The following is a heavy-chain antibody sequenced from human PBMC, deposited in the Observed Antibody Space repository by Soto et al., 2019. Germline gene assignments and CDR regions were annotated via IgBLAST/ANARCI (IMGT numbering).Heavy chain of an antibody. CDR1: GFSFSNAW. J-gene: IGHJ6*02. Sequence: EVQLVESGGGLVKPGGSLRLSCAASGFSFSNAWMSWVRQLPGKGLEWVGHIKSKTDGGTADYAAPVKGRFTISRDDSKNTLYLQMNSLKTEDTAMFYCTTLNYGVDAWGQGTTVTVSS. CDR3: TTLNYGVDA. V-gene: IGHV3-15*01. CDR2: IKSKTDGGTA.